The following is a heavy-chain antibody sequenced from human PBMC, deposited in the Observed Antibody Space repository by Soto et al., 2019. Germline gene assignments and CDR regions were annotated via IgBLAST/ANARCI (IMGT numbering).Heavy chain of an antibody. CDR1: GDSISSGDSY. Sequence: PWETLSLTCTVSGDSISSGDSYWSWIRQPPGKGLEWIGFIYYSGSTYYNPSLKSRVTISVDTSNNQFSLKLSSVTAADTAVYYCARDNSGDRGNFDYWGQGTLVTVSS. J-gene: IGHJ4*02. CDR2: IYYSGST. CDR3: ARDNSGDRGNFDY. V-gene: IGHV4-30-4*01. D-gene: IGHD7-27*01.